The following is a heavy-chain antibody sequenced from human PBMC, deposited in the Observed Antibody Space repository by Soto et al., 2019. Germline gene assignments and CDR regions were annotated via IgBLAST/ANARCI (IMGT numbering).Heavy chain of an antibody. V-gene: IGHV3-30*18. CDR2: ISYDGSNK. CDR3: AKAPYSGYEIDY. D-gene: IGHD5-12*01. CDR1: GFTFSSYG. J-gene: IGHJ4*02. Sequence: QVQLVESGGGVVQPGRSLRLSCAASGFTFSSYGMHWVRQAPGKGLEWVAVISYDGSNKYYADSVKGRFTISRDKSKNTLYLQMNSLRAEDTAVYYCAKAPYSGYEIDYWGQGTLVTVSS.